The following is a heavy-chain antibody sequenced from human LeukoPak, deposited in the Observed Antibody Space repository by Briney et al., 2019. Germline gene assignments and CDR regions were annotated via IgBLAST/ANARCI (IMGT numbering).Heavy chain of an antibody. CDR1: GDSISNSNYY. Sequence: PSQTLSLTCTVSGDSISNSNYYWGWFPQPQGKGLEWIGSIYYTGSTHYNPSLKSRVTISVDTSKNQFPLKLSSVTAADTAVFYCARRLGSAWYFDYWGQGTLVTVSS. J-gene: IGHJ4*02. CDR2: IYYTGST. D-gene: IGHD6-25*01. CDR3: ARRLGSAWYFDY. V-gene: IGHV4-39*01.